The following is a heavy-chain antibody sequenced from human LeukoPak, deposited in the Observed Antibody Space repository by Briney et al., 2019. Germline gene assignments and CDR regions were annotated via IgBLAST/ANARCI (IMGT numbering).Heavy chain of an antibody. J-gene: IGHJ4*02. Sequence: GGSLRLSCAASGFTFDDYAMHWVRQAPGKGLEWFSLISGDGGSTYYADSVKGRFTISRDNSKNSLYLQMNSLRTEDTALYYCAKVGLGYCGGDCYRPYYFDYWGQGTLVTVSS. CDR1: GFTFDDYA. D-gene: IGHD2-21*02. CDR2: ISGDGGST. V-gene: IGHV3-43*02. CDR3: AKVGLGYCGGDCYRPYYFDY.